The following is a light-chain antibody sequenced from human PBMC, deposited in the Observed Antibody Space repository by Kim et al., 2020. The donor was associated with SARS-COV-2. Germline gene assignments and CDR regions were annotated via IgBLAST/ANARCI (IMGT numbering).Light chain of an antibody. CDR2: GAS. CDR3: QQYGSTLMA. J-gene: IGKJ1*01. CDR1: QPIDTTY. Sequence: PGERATVSCRASQPIDTTYLAWYQQQPGQATRLLIYGASTRATGIPDRSRGSGSGTDFTLTISSLEPDDFGVYYWQQYGSTLMAFGQGTMV. V-gene: IGKV3-20*01.